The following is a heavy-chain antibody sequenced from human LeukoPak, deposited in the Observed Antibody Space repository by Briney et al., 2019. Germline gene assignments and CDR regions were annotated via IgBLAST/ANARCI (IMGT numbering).Heavy chain of an antibody. CDR1: GFTFSDYY. D-gene: IGHD5-12*01. CDR3: ARDDRWLRRSSDFDY. J-gene: IGHJ4*02. V-gene: IGHV3-11*04. Sequence: PGRCLRLSCAASGFTFSDYYMSWIRPAAGDWLEWVSYISSSGSTIYYADSVKGRFTISRDNAKNSLYLQMNSLRAEDTAVYYCARDDRWLRRSSDFDYWGQGTLVTVSS. CDR2: ISSSGSTI.